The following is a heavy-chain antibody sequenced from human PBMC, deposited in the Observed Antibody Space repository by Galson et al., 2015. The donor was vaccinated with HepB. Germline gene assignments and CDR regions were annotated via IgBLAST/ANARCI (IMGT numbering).Heavy chain of an antibody. Sequence: SLRLSCAASGFAFSTYSMNWVRQAPGKGLEWVSSISRFAVYIYYADSVKGRFTISRDNAKNSLYLQMNSLRAEDTAVYYCARDRGGQVVDYWGQGTLVTVYS. J-gene: IGHJ4*02. CDR2: ISRFAVYI. D-gene: IGHD3-10*01. CDR1: GFAFSTYS. V-gene: IGHV3-21*06. CDR3: ARDRGGQVVDY.